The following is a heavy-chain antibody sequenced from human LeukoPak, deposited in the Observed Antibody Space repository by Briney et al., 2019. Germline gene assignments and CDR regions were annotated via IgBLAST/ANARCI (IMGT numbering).Heavy chain of an antibody. V-gene: IGHV3-21*01. CDR3: ARDRVDYDFWSGYYTGKDWFDP. D-gene: IGHD3-3*01. Sequence: GGSLRLSCAASGFTFSSYSMNWVRQAPGKGLEWVSSISSSSSYIYYADSVKGRFTISRDNAKNSLYLQMNSLRAEDTAVYYCARDRVDYDFWSGYYTGKDWFDPWGQGTLVTVSS. CDR2: ISSSSSYI. J-gene: IGHJ5*02. CDR1: GFTFSSYS.